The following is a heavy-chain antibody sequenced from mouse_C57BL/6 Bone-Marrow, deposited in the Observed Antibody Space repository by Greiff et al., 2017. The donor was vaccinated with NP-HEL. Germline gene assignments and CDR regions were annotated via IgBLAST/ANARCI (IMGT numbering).Heavy chain of an antibody. Sequence: QVQLQQPGAELVKPGASVKLSCKASGYTFTSYWMHWVKPRPGRGLEWIGRLDPNSGGTKYNEKFKSKATLHVDKPSSTAYMQRSSLTAEDAAVYYGARAAYGDCHYYAMDYWGQGTSVTVSA. CDR2: LDPNSGGT. D-gene: IGHD2-13*01. V-gene: IGHV1-72*01. CDR1: GYTFTSYW. J-gene: IGHJ4*01. CDR3: ARAAYGDCHYYAMDY.